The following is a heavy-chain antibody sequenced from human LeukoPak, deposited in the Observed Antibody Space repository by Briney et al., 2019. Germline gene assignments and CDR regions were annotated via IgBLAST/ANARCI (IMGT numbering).Heavy chain of an antibody. V-gene: IGHV1-18*01. Sequence: GASVKVSCKASGYTFTSYGISWVRQAPGQGLEWMGWISAYNGNTNYAQKLQGRVTMTTDTSTSTAYMELRSLRSDDTAVYYCARDREIEPPIYYDSDLPDAFDIWGQGTMVTVSS. CDR1: GYTFTSYG. J-gene: IGHJ3*02. CDR2: ISAYNGNT. CDR3: ARDREIEPPIYYDSDLPDAFDI. D-gene: IGHD3-22*01.